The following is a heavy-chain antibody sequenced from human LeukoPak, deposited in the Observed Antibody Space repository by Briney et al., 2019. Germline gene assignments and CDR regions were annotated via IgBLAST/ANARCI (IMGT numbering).Heavy chain of an antibody. CDR3: ARESIAVADYYYYMDV. V-gene: IGHV3-48*03. CDR1: GFTFSSYE. J-gene: IGHJ6*03. Sequence: GGSLRLSCVASGFTFSSYEMNWVRQAPGKGLEWVSYISTSGSTIYYADSVKGRFTISRDNAKNSLYLQMNSLRAEDTAVYYCARESIAVADYYYYMDVWGKGTTVTVSS. CDR2: ISTSGSTI. D-gene: IGHD6-19*01.